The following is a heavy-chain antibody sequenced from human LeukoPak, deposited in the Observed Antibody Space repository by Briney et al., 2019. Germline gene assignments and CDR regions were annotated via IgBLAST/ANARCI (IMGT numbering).Heavy chain of an antibody. CDR3: SRCPRGPAPHRYATDY. J-gene: IGHJ4*02. Sequence: ASVTVTFPASGYTFTCYGITWVRQAPGQGLEWMGWISVYNGNTDYAQKFQDRATITTDTSTRTDYTVLRSLRSDDTGEYYFSRCPRGPAPHRYATDYWGRGALVTVSS. D-gene: IGHD5-12*01. CDR1: GYTFTCYG. V-gene: IGHV1-18*04. CDR2: ISVYNGNT.